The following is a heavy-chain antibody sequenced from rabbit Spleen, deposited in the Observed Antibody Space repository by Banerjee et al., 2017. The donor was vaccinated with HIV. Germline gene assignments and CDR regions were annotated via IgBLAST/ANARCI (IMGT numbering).Heavy chain of an antibody. CDR3: ARKTGNNGAVDFNL. V-gene: IGHV1S40*01. D-gene: IGHD7-1*01. J-gene: IGHJ4*01. CDR2: IDAGSSAFT. CDR1: GVSFSISSY. Sequence: QSLEESGGDLVKPGASLTLTCTASGVSFSISSYMCWVRQAPGKGLEWIACIDAGSSAFTYFATWAKGRFTISKTSTTVTLLVTSLTAADTATYFCARKTGNNGAVDFNLWGQGTLVTVS.